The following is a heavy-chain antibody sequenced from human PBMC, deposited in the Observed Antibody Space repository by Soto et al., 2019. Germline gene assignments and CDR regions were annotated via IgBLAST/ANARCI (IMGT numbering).Heavy chain of an antibody. V-gene: IGHV4-39*01. CDR2: IYYSGST. CDR1: GGSISSSSYY. J-gene: IGHJ4*02. CDR3: ARKRGTAATRRLGSDFDY. D-gene: IGHD2-15*01. Sequence: SETLSLTCTVSGGSISSSSYYWGWIRQPPGKGLEWIGSIYYSGSTYYNPSLKSRVTISVDTSKNQFSLKLSSVTAADTAVYYCARKRGTAATRRLGSDFDYWGQGTLVTVSS.